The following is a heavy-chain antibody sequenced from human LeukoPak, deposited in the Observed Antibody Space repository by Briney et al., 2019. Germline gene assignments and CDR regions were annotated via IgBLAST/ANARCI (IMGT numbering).Heavy chain of an antibody. CDR1: GFTFSSYS. V-gene: IGHV3-21*05. J-gene: IGHJ4*02. Sequence: GGSLRLSCAASGFTFSSYSMNWVRQAPGKGLEWVSYISSSSSYIYYADSVKGRFTISRDNAKNSLYLQMNSLRAEDTAVYYCALNRGSGWYFHYWGQGTLVTVSS. D-gene: IGHD6-19*01. CDR2: ISSSSSYI. CDR3: ALNRGSGWYFHY.